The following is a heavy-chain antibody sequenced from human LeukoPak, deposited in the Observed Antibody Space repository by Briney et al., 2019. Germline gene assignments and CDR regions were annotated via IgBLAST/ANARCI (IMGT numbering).Heavy chain of an antibody. J-gene: IGHJ4*02. D-gene: IGHD6-19*01. Sequence: GASLKISCKGSGYSFTNYWIGWVRQLPGKGLEWMGITYPADSDTRYSQSFQGQVTISADKSISTAYLQWSSLEASDTAIYYCARHKGFSSAWYADYWGQGTLVTVAS. CDR3: ARHKGFSSAWYADY. V-gene: IGHV5-51*01. CDR1: GYSFTNYW. CDR2: TYPADSDT.